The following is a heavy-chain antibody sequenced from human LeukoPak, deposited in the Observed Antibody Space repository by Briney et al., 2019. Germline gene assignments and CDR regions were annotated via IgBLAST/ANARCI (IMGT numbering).Heavy chain of an antibody. D-gene: IGHD4-23*01. Sequence: PGGSLRLSCTASGFTFGDYAMSWVRQAPGKGLEWVGFIRSKADGGTTESAASVKGRFTISRDDSKSIAYLQMNSLKTEDTAVYYCTRWASTVVTPFFDYWGQGTLVTVSS. CDR2: IRSKADGGTT. CDR3: TRWASTVVTPFFDY. CDR1: GFTFGDYA. V-gene: IGHV3-49*04. J-gene: IGHJ4*02.